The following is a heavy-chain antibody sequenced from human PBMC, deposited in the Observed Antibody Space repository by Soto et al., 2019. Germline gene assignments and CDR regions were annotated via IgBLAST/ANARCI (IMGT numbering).Heavy chain of an antibody. CDR2: IYYSGST. Sequence: SETLSLTCTVSGGSISSSSYYWGWIRQPPGKGLEWIGSIYYSGSTYYNPSLKSRVTISVDTSKNQFSLKLSSVTAADTAVYYWATSSSSGSGMLNYWGQGTLVTVSS. J-gene: IGHJ4*02. D-gene: IGHD3-10*01. V-gene: IGHV4-39*07. CDR1: GGSISSSSYY. CDR3: ATSSSSGSGMLNY.